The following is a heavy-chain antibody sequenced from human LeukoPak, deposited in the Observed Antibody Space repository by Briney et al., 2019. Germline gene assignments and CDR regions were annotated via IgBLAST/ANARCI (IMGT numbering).Heavy chain of an antibody. J-gene: IGHJ4*02. CDR3: ALSAEKQLVYFDF. Sequence: ASVKVSCKASGDTFINYDVTWVRQAPGQGLEWMGRIIPVFDTAKYAQNFQGRDTMTTDESSSTAYMELYSLRSEDTAVYYCALSAEKQLVYFDFWGQGTLVTVSS. CDR1: GDTFINYD. CDR2: IIPVFDTA. V-gene: IGHV1-69*05. D-gene: IGHD6-13*01.